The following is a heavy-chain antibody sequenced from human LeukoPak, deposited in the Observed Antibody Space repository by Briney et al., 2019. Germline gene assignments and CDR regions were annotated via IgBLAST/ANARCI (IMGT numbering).Heavy chain of an antibody. D-gene: IGHD6-13*01. J-gene: IGHJ4*02. CDR1: GGSFSGYY. CDR3: ARGRGSSWPFGY. CDR2: INHSGST. Sequence: SETLSLTCAVYGGSFSGYYWSWIRQPPGKGLEWIGEINHSGSTNYNPSLKSRVTISVDASKNEFSLKLSSVTAADTAVYYCARGRGSSWPFGYWGQGTLVTVSS. V-gene: IGHV4-34*01.